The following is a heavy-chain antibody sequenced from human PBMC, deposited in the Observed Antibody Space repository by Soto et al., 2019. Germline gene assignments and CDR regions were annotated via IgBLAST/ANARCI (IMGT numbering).Heavy chain of an antibody. CDR2: ISYDGTNK. CDR1: GFTFSSYG. CDR3: AKDSGRGYYYGQHWFGP. V-gene: IGHV3-30*18. Sequence: QVQLVESGGGVVQPGRSLRLSCAASGFTFSSYGMHWVRQAPGKGLEWVALISYDGTNKYYADSVKGRFTISRDNSKNKLYLQMNSLRAEYTAVYYCAKDSGRGYYYGQHWFGPWGQGTLVTVSS. D-gene: IGHD5-18*01. J-gene: IGHJ5*02.